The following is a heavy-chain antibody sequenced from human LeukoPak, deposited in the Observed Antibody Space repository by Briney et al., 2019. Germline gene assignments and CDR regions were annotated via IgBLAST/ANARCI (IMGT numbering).Heavy chain of an antibody. D-gene: IGHD6-13*01. CDR2: ISAYNGNT. CDR3: ARGGVSNSWYRTPDY. CDR1: GYTFTSYG. Sequence: ASVKVSCKASGYTFTSYGISWLRQAPGQGLEWMGWISAYNGNTNYAQKLQGRVTMTTDTSTSTAYMELRSLRSDDTAVYYCARGGVSNSWYRTPDYWGQGTLVTVSS. V-gene: IGHV1-18*01. J-gene: IGHJ4*02.